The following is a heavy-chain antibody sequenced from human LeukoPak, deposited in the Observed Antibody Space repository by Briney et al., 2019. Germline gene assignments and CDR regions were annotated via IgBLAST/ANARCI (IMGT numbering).Heavy chain of an antibody. V-gene: IGHV1-2*02. D-gene: IGHD6-13*01. J-gene: IGHJ4*02. CDR3: AREYVADSSPLFDY. CDR2: INPNTGGT. Sequence: ASVKVSCKASGYSFIGYSMHWVRQAPGQGLEWMGWINPNTGGTNYAQKFQGRVTMTRDTSISTAYMELSSLRSDDTPVYHCAREYVADSSPLFDYWGQGSLVTVSS. CDR1: GYSFIGYS.